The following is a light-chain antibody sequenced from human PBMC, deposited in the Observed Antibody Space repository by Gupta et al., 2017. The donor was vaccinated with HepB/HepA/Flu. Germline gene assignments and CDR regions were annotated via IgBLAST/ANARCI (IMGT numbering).Light chain of an antibody. CDR1: SSDVGGYNY. CDR3: FSSSGSSPCV. J-gene: IGLJ3*02. Sequence: TSSDVGGYNYVSWYQQHPGKAPKLMIYDVSNRLSGLCVTCFETWARTIYFSSITSTRAEDEAEYYCFSSSGSSPCVFGGGTKLTVL. CDR2: DVS. V-gene: IGLV2-14*03.